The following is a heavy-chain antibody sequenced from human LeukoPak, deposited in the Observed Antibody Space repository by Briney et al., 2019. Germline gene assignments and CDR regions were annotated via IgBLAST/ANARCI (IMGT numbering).Heavy chain of an antibody. CDR1: GYTFTSYG. Sequence: ASVKVSCKASGYTFTSYGISWVRQAPGQGLEWMGWISTYNGHTNYAQKLQGRVTMTTDTSTSTAYMELRSLRSDDTAVYYCAREFYYGSGSDNKWFDPWGQGTLVTVSS. CDR2: ISTYNGHT. V-gene: IGHV1-18*01. J-gene: IGHJ5*02. D-gene: IGHD3-10*01. CDR3: AREFYYGSGSDNKWFDP.